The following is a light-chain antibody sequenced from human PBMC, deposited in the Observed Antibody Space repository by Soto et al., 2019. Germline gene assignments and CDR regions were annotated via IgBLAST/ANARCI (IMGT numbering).Light chain of an antibody. V-gene: IGLV1-44*01. J-gene: IGLJ3*02. CDR3: SSGDDSRTGVV. CDR2: SHN. CDR1: DSNIGRNT. Sequence: QSVLTQPPSASGTPGQRVTISCSGSDSNIGRNTVNWYQHLPGTAPKLVIFSHNKRPSGVPDRFSGSTSGTSASPAISDLQSEDEAYYYCSSGDDSRTGVVFGGGTKLTVL.